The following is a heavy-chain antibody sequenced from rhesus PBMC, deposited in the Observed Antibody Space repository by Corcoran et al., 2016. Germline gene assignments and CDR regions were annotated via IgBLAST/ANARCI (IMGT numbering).Heavy chain of an antibody. Sequence: QLQLQESGPGLVKPSETLSVTCAVSGGSISSSYWSWIRQAPGKGLEWIGYIYGSGSSTNYNTSLKARVTLSVDTSKNQLSLKLSSVTTADTAVYYCARVGYCTGSGCYERYFEFWARAPWSPSPQ. CDR3: ARVGYCTGSGCYERYFEF. CDR1: GGSISSSY. J-gene: IGHJ1*01. V-gene: IGHV4-169*01. D-gene: IGHD2-21*01. CDR2: IYGSGSST.